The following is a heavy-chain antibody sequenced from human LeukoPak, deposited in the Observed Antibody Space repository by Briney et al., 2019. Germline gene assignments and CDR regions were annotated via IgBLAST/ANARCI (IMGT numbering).Heavy chain of an antibody. CDR1: RYTFTSYG. Sequence: ASVKVSCKASRYTFTSYGISWVRQAPGQGLEWMGWISAYNGNTNYAQKLQGRVTMTTDTSTSTAYMELRSLRSDDTAVYYCARVSGGSGSYANWFDPWGQGTLVTVSS. V-gene: IGHV1-18*01. J-gene: IGHJ5*02. D-gene: IGHD3-10*01. CDR2: ISAYNGNT. CDR3: ARVSGGSGSYANWFDP.